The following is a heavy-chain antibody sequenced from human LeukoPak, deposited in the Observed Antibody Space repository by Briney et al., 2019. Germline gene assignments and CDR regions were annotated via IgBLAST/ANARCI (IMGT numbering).Heavy chain of an antibody. V-gene: IGHV1-18*04. J-gene: IGHJ4*02. CDR3: ARGSYYYDSSGYDY. D-gene: IGHD3-22*01. CDR2: ISTYNTNT. Sequence: ASVKVSSKASGYTFSSYGISWVRQAPGQGLEWMGWISTYNTNTHYAQKFQGRGIMTTETAASTAYMELRSLRSDDTAVYYCARGSYYYDSSGYDYWGQGNLVTVSS. CDR1: GYTFSSYG.